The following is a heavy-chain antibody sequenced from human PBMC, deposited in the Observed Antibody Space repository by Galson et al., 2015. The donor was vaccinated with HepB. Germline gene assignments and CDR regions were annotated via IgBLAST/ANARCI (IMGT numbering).Heavy chain of an antibody. CDR1: GFIFSSYA. CDR3: ARDRRNYYGSGNYYNGLTDY. CDR2: ISTDGNKK. J-gene: IGHJ4*02. Sequence: SLRLSCAASGFIFSSYAIHWVRQAPGKGLEWVAVISTDGNKKNYADSVKGRFTISRDKSKNTLYLQMNGLRAEDTAVYYCARDRRNYYGSGNYYNGLTDYWGQGTLVTVSS. D-gene: IGHD3-10*01. V-gene: IGHV3-30-3*01.